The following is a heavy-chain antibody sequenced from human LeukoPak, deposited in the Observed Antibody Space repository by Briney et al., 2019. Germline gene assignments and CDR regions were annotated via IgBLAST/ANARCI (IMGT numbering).Heavy chain of an antibody. Sequence: GGSLRLSCAASGFSFSSHAMNWVRQAPGKGLEWVSSITGSGSRTYFADSVKGRFTISRDNSKNTLYLQMNSLRAEDTAVYYCAKALTRWAFDMWGQGTMVTVSS. CDR3: AKALTRWAFDM. CDR2: ITGSGSRT. CDR1: GFSFSSHA. V-gene: IGHV3-23*01. D-gene: IGHD3-16*01. J-gene: IGHJ3*02.